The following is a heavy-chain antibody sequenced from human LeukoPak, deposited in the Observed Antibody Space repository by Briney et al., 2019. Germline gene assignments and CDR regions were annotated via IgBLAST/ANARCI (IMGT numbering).Heavy chain of an antibody. Sequence: SVKVSCKASGGTFSTYSINWVRQAPGQGLEWMGGIIPMFGATNHALSFQGRVTFPADESTSTAYMELSSLRSEHTPVYYCVRDITRQYDTFTGYNIGWYFDLWGRGTLATVSS. CDR1: GGTFSTYS. D-gene: IGHD3-9*01. J-gene: IGHJ2*01. CDR3: VRDITRQYDTFTGYNIGWYFDL. CDR2: IIPMFGAT. V-gene: IGHV1-69*13.